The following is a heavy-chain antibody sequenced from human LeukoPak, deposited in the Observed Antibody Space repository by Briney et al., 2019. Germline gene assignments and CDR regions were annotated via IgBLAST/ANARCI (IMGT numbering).Heavy chain of an antibody. J-gene: IGHJ4*02. CDR2: IVVGSGNT. CDR1: GFTFTSSA. Sequence: SVKVSCKASGFTFTSSAMQWVRQARGQPLEWIGWIVVGSGNTNYAQKFQERVTITRDVSTSTAYMELSSLRSEDTAVYYCAADFQSGYYFDYWGQGTLVTVSS. V-gene: IGHV1-58*02. CDR3: AADFQSGYYFDY. D-gene: IGHD3-10*01.